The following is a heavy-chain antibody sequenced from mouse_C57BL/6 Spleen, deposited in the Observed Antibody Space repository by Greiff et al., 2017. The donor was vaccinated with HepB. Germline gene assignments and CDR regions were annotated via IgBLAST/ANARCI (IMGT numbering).Heavy chain of an antibody. Sequence: QVQLQQPGAELVMPGASVKLSCKASGYTFTSYWMHWVKQRPGHGLEWIGEIDPSDSYTNYNQKFKGKSTLTVDKSSSTAYMQLSILTSEDSAVYYCARNEGSSCWYFDVWGTGTTVTVSS. D-gene: IGHD1-3*01. CDR3: ARNEGSSCWYFDV. CDR2: IDPSDSYT. J-gene: IGHJ1*03. CDR1: GYTFTSYW. V-gene: IGHV1-69*01.